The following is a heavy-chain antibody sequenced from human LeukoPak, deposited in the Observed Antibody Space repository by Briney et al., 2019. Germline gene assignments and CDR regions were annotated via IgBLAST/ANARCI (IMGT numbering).Heavy chain of an antibody. CDR2: IYSGGST. CDR3: ARNYGSGSYYPPYFDY. Sequence: GGSLRLSCAASELTFSGYWMHWVRQAPGKGLEWVSVIYSGGSTYYADSVKGRFTISRDNSKNTLYLQMNSLRAEDTAVYYCARNYGSGSYYPPYFDYWGQGTLVTVSS. J-gene: IGHJ4*02. D-gene: IGHD3-10*01. CDR1: ELTFSGYW. V-gene: IGHV3-66*01.